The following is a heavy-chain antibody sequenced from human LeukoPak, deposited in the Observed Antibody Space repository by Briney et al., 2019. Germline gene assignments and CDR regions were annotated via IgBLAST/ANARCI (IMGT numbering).Heavy chain of an antibody. V-gene: IGHV4-4*07. Sequence: SETLSLTCTVSGGSISSYYWSWIRQPAGKGLEWIGRIYTSGSTNYNPSLKSRVTISVDTSKNQFSLKLSSVTAADTAVYYCATVGHCGSTSCHEDYYYMDVWGTGTTVTVSS. J-gene: IGHJ6*03. D-gene: IGHD2-2*01. CDR1: GGSISSYY. CDR2: IYTSGST. CDR3: ATVGHCGSTSCHEDYYYMDV.